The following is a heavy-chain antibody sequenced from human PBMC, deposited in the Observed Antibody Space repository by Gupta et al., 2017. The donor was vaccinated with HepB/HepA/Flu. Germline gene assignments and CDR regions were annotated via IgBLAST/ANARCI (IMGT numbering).Heavy chain of an antibody. CDR1: GDSMSSVDYY. CDR2: MSYSGST. J-gene: IGHJ3*02. CDR3: ARALPPISGGNAFDI. D-gene: IGHD3-16*01. Sequence: QVQLQESGPGLVKPSQTLSLTCTVSGDSMSSVDYYWSWIRQHPGRGLEWIGYMSYSGSTSYNPSLKSRVTISVETSKKRLSLRLSSVTAADTAVYYCARALPPISGGNAFDIWGQGTMVTVSS. V-gene: IGHV4-31*03.